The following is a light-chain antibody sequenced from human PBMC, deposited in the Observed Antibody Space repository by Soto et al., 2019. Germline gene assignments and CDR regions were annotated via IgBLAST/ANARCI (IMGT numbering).Light chain of an antibody. V-gene: IGKV1-9*01. CDR1: QGINSY. J-gene: IGKJ3*01. Sequence: DIQLTQSPCFLSASVGDRVTITCRASQGINSYLAWYQQKPEEAPKLLIYASSTLQSGVPSRFSGSGSGTEFTLTISSLQPEDFAIYYCQQVISYPLTVGPGTKVDIK. CDR2: ASS. CDR3: QQVISYPLT.